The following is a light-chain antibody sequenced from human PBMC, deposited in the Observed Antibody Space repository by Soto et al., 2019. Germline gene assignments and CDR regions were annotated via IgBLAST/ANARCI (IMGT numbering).Light chain of an antibody. V-gene: IGKV3-15*01. CDR1: QSVGTN. CDR3: QQYNNWPPWT. CDR2: GAS. J-gene: IGKJ1*01. Sequence: DIVLTQSPATLSLSPWERATLYCGASQSVGTNVAWFQQKPGQAPRLLIYGASTRATGIPARFSGSGSGTEFTLTISSLQSEDFAVYNCQQYNNWPPWTFGQGTKVDIK.